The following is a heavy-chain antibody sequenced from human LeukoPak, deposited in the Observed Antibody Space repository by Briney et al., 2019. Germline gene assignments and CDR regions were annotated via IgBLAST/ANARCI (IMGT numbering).Heavy chain of an antibody. J-gene: IGHJ4*02. CDR1: GYTFTSYG. V-gene: IGHV1-18*04. D-gene: IGHD2-2*01. CDR2: IGAYSGNT. Sequence: ASVKVSCKASGYTFTSYGISWVRQAPGQGPEWMGWIGAYSGNTNYAQKLQGRVTMTTDTSTSTAYMELRSLRSDDTAVYYCARRGYCSSTSCEKFDYWGQGTLVTVSS. CDR3: ARRGYCSSTSCEKFDY.